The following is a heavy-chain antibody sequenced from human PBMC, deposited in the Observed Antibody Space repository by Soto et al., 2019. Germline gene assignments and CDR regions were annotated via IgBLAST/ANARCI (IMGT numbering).Heavy chain of an antibody. V-gene: IGHV5-51*01. D-gene: IGHD6-13*01. J-gene: IGHJ6*02. CDR2: IYPGDSDT. CDR1: GYSFTRYW. CDR3: ARTSAAGKYYYAMDV. Sequence: GESLKISCKGSGYSFTRYWIGWVRQMPGEGLEWMGIIYPGDSDTRYSPSFQGQVTILADKSISTAYLQLSSLQASDTAMYYCARTSAAGKYYYAMDVWGQGTTVTASS.